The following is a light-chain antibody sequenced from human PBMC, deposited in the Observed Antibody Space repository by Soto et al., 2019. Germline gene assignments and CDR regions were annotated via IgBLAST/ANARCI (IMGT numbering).Light chain of an antibody. CDR3: VTWDDRLNGPL. V-gene: IGLV1-44*01. Sequence: QSVLTQPPSASGTPGQRITISCIGSSSNIGGNTVNWYQLLPGTAPKLLIYSNNQRPSGVPDRFSGSKSGTSASLTVSGLQSEDEAEYYCVTWDDRLNGPLFGGGTKLTVL. J-gene: IGLJ2*01. CDR1: SSNIGGNT. CDR2: SNN.